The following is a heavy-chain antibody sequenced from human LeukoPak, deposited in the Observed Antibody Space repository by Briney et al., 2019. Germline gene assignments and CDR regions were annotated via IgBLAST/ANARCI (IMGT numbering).Heavy chain of an antibody. CDR1: GFTFSSYA. D-gene: IGHD3-10*01. J-gene: IGHJ5*02. Sequence: GGSLRLSCAASGFTFSSYAVSWVRQAPGKGLEWVSAISGSGGSTYYADSVKGRFTISRDNSKNTLYLQMNSLRAEDTAVYYCAKDPKWFESNWFDPWGQGTLVTVSS. CDR2: ISGSGGST. V-gene: IGHV3-23*01. CDR3: AKDPKWFESNWFDP.